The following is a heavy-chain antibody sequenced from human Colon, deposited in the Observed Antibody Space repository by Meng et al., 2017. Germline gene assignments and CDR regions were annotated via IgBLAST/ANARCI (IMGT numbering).Heavy chain of an antibody. V-gene: IGHV4-34*01. D-gene: IGHD6-19*01. CDR3: ARLIAGWPFYFDY. CDR1: GGSFSDYY. J-gene: IGHJ4*02. CDR2: INHSGST. Sequence: QVQLQQWGAGRLKPSETLSLTCAVYGGSFSDYYWRWIRQPPGKGLAWIGEINHSGSTNYNPSLKSRVTISVDTSKSQFSLNVTSVSAADTAVYYCARLIAGWPFYFDYWGQGILVTVSS.